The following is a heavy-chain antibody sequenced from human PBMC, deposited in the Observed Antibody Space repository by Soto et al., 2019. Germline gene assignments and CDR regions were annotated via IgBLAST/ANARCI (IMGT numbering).Heavy chain of an antibody. CDR2: INPNSGGT. V-gene: IGHV1-2*02. Sequence: ASVKVSCKASGYTFTGYYMHWVRQAPGQGLEWMGWINPNSGGTNYAQKFQGRVTMTRDTSISTAYMELSRLRSDDTAVYYCARAGPVLIVGATIDFDYWGKGTLVTVS. J-gene: IGHJ4*02. D-gene: IGHD1-26*01. CDR3: ARAGPVLIVGATIDFDY. CDR1: GYTFTGYY.